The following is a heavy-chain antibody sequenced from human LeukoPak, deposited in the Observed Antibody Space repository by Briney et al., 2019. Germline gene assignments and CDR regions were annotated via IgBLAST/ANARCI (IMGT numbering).Heavy chain of an antibody. D-gene: IGHD2-21*01. J-gene: IGHJ4*02. CDR1: GFTFSSYE. CDR2: IDTSGTNI. Sequence: GGSLRLSCAASGFTFSSYEMNWVRQAPGKGLEWVSYIDTSGTNIYYAGSVKGRFTVSRDNAKNSLHLQMNSLRAEDTGIYYCARETINCGGDCYDYWGQGALVTVSS. V-gene: IGHV3-48*03. CDR3: ARETINCGGDCYDY.